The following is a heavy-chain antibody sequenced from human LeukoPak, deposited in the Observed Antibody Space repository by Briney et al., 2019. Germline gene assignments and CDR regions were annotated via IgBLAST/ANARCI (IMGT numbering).Heavy chain of an antibody. V-gene: IGHV4-4*02. D-gene: IGHD1-26*01. Sequence: PSGTLSLTCDVSGGSISRTNWWSWVRQSPGQGLEWIGEISLSGHTNYNPSLQSRVTMPLDESKNQVSLDLASVTDADTAVYYCSRESGAFSPFGYWGQGTLVTVHS. CDR2: ISLSGHT. CDR1: GGSISRTNW. J-gene: IGHJ4*02. CDR3: SRESGAFSPFGY.